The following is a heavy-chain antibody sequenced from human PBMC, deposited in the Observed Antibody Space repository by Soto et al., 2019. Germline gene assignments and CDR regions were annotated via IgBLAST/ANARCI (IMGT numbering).Heavy chain of an antibody. CDR1: GFTFSSYV. CDR2: ISYDGSNK. J-gene: IGHJ6*02. Sequence: QPGGSLRLSCAASGFTFSSYVMHWVRQAPGKGLEWVAVISYDGSNKYYADSVKGRFTISRDNSKNTLYLQMNSLRADDTAVFYCARDQSDYYYGLDVWGQGTTVTVSS. CDR3: ARDQSDYYYGLDV. V-gene: IGHV3-30*04.